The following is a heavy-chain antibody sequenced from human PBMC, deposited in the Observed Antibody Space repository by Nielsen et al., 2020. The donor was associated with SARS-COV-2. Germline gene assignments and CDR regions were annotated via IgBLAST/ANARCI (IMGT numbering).Heavy chain of an antibody. CDR3: ATEAVADDWYFDL. CDR1: GFTFDDYD. Sequence: GESLKISCAASGFTFDDYDMSWVRQAPGKGLEWVSGINWNGGSTGYADSVKGRFTISRDNAKNSLYLQMNSLRAEDTALYHCATEAVADDWYFDLWGRGTLVTVSS. CDR2: INWNGGST. V-gene: IGHV3-20*01. D-gene: IGHD6-19*01. J-gene: IGHJ2*01.